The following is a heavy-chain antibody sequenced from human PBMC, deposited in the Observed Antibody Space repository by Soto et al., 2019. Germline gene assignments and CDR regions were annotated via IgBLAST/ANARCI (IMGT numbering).Heavy chain of an antibody. D-gene: IGHD3-3*01. CDR3: ASTYYDFWSDYYYYYGMDV. V-gene: IGHV1-69*01. Sequence: QVQLVQSGAEVKKPGSSVKVSCKASGGTFSSYAISWVRQAPGQGLEWMGGIIPIFGTANYAQKFKGRVTITADESTSTAYMELSSLRSEDTAVYYCASTYYDFWSDYYYYYGMDVWGQGTTVTVSS. CDR2: IIPIFGTA. CDR1: GGTFSSYA. J-gene: IGHJ6*02.